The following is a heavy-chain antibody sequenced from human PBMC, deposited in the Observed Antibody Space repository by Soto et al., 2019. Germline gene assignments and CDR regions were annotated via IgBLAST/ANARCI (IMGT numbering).Heavy chain of an antibody. D-gene: IGHD1-26*01. CDR2: MYSGGTAT. J-gene: IGHJ4*02. V-gene: IGHV3-53*01. Sequence: EVQLVESGGGLIQPGGSLRLSCAASGFTVSDNYMTWVRQAPGKGLEWVSVMYSGGTATSYADFVKGRFTVSRDSSKNTVSLQLDSLRAEDTAVYYCARGVPVGAIGRFYFDSWGQGTLVTVSS. CDR1: GFTVSDNY. CDR3: ARGVPVGAIGRFYFDS.